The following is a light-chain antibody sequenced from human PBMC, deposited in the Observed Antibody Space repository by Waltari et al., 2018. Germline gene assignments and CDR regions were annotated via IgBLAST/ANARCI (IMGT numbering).Light chain of an antibody. Sequence: QSALTQPASVSGSPGHSITISRTGNISDVSGYAFVSWYQQHPDKAPKLMIYDVTNRPSGVSNRFSGSKSGNTASLTISGLQAEDEADYYCSSYASSSTLVVFGGGTKLTVL. J-gene: IGLJ2*01. CDR3: SSYASSSTLVV. CDR1: ISDVSGYAF. CDR2: DVT. V-gene: IGLV2-14*03.